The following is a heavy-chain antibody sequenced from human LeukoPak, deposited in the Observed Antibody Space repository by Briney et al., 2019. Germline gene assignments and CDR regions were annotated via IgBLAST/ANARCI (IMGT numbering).Heavy chain of an antibody. CDR2: INHSGST. D-gene: IGHD3-9*01. CDR1: GGSFSGYY. Sequence: SETLSLTCAVYGGSFSGYYWSWIRQPPGKGLEWIGEINHSGSTNYNPSLKSRVTISVDTSKNQFSLKLSSVTAADTAVYYCARGAYSPWLRGFAFDYWGQGTLVTVSS. V-gene: IGHV4-34*01. CDR3: ARGAYSPWLRGFAFDY. J-gene: IGHJ4*02.